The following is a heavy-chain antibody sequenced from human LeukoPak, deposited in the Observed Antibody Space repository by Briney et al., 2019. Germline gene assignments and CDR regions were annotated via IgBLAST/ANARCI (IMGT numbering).Heavy chain of an antibody. D-gene: IGHD6-13*01. CDR3: ARRSSWSFNY. Sequence: PSETLSLTCTVSGGSISSYYWSWIRQPPGKGLEWIGYIYYSGSTNYNPSLKSRVTISVDTSKNQFSLKLSSVTAADTAVYYCARRSSWSFNYWGQGTLVTVSS. V-gene: IGHV4-59*08. J-gene: IGHJ4*02. CDR1: GGSISSYY. CDR2: IYYSGST.